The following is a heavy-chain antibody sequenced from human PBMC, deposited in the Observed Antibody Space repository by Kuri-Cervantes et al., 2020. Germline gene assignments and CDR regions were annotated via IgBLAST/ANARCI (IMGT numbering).Heavy chain of an antibody. CDR1: GFTFSSYW. D-gene: IGHD3-9*01. V-gene: IGHV3-7*01. Sequence: GGSLRLSCAASGFTFSSYWMSWVRQAPGKGLEWVANIKQDGSEKYYVDSVKGRFTISRDNAKNSLYLQMNSLRAEDTAVYYCARQYYDILTGYYGIFDYWGQGTLVTVSS. J-gene: IGHJ4*02. CDR2: IKQDGSEK. CDR3: ARQYYDILTGYYGIFDY.